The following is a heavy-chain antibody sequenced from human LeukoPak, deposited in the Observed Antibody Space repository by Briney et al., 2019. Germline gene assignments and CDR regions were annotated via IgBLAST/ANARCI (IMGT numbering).Heavy chain of an antibody. V-gene: IGHV3-7*01. D-gene: IGHD2-15*01. CDR2: IKQDGSGK. Sequence: GGSLRLSCAASGFTFSTYCMSWVRQAPGKGLEWVAYIKQDGSGKYYVDSVKGRFTISRDNAKNSLYLQINSLRAEDTAVYYCARDHGYCSGGKCYAEFDYWGQGTLVTVSS. CDR1: GFTFSTYC. CDR3: ARDHGYCSGGKCYAEFDY. J-gene: IGHJ4*02.